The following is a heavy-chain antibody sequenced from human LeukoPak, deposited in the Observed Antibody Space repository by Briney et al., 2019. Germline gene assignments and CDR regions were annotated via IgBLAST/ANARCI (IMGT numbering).Heavy chain of an antibody. D-gene: IGHD3-3*01. V-gene: IGHV1-69*05. CDR2: IIPIFGTA. Sequence: ASVKVSCKASGGTFSSYAISWVRQAPGQGLEWMGGIIPIFGTANYAQKFQGRVTITTDESTSTAYMELSSLRSEDTAVYYCATRYDFWSGYSFDYWGQGTLVTVSS. CDR3: ATRYDFWSGYSFDY. CDR1: GGTFSSYA. J-gene: IGHJ4*02.